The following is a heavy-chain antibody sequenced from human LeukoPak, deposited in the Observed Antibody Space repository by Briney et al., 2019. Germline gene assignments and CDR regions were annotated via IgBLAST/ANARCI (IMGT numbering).Heavy chain of an antibody. CDR2: IVVGSGNT. V-gene: IGHV1-58*02. Sequence: ASVKVSCKASGFSFTSSAMQWVRQARGQRLEWIGWIVVGSGNTNYAQKFQERVTITRDMSTSTAYMELSSLRSEDTAVYYCAALNYGDYVDYWGQGTLVTVSS. CDR1: GFSFTSSA. J-gene: IGHJ4*02. D-gene: IGHD4-17*01. CDR3: AALNYGDYVDY.